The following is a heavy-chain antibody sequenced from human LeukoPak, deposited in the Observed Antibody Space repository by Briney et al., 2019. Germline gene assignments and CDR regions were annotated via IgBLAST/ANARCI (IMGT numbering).Heavy chain of an antibody. J-gene: IGHJ6*02. V-gene: IGHV3-66*01. CDR1: GFTVSSNY. CDR3: ARGGVYGSGSYMDV. CDR2: IYSGGST. Sequence: GGSLRLSCAASGFTVSSNYMSWVRQAPGKGLEWVSVIYSGGSTYYADSVKGRFTISRDNSKNTLYLQMNSLRAEDTAVYYCARGGVYGSGSYMDVWGQGTTVIVSS. D-gene: IGHD3-10*01.